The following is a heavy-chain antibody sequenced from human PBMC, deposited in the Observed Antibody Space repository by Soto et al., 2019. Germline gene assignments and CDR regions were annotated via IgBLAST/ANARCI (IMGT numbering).Heavy chain of an antibody. Sequence: SGGSLRLSCAASGFTFSNAWMNWVRQAPGKGLEWVGRIKSKTDGGTTDYAAPVKGRFTISRDDSKNTLYLQMNSLKTEDTAVYYCTTVNHLLRLAVADDHTEPGYWGQGTQVTVSS. J-gene: IGHJ4*02. V-gene: IGHV3-15*07. D-gene: IGHD6-19*01. CDR2: IKSKTDGGTT. CDR3: TTVNHLLRLAVADDHTEPGY. CDR1: GFTFSNAW.